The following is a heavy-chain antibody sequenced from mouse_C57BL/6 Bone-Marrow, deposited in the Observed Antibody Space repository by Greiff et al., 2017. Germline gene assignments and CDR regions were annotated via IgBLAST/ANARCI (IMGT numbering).Heavy chain of an antibody. J-gene: IGHJ4*01. D-gene: IGHD3-3*01. CDR2: IYPGGGYT. CDR3: ARRRGDSSYAMDY. Sequence: QVQLQQSGAELVRPGTSVKMSCKASGYTFTNYWIGWAKQRPGHGLEWIGDIYPGGGYTNYNEKFKGKATLTADKSSSTAYMQFSSRTSEDSAIYYCARRRGDSSYAMDYRGQGTAVTVSS. CDR1: GYTFTNYW. V-gene: IGHV1-63*01.